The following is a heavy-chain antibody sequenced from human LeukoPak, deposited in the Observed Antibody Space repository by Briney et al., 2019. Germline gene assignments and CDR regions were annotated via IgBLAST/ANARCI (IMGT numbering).Heavy chain of an antibody. J-gene: IGHJ4*02. CDR2: INPNSGGT. CDR3: ARGKDGYNEGYFDY. D-gene: IGHD5-24*01. V-gene: IGHV1-2*02. CDR1: GYTFTGYY. Sequence: ASVKVSCKASGYTFTGYYMHWVRQAPGQGLEWMGWINPNSGGTNYAQKFQGRVTMTRDTSISTAYMELGRLRSDDTAVYYCARGKDGYNEGYFDYWGQGTLVTVSS.